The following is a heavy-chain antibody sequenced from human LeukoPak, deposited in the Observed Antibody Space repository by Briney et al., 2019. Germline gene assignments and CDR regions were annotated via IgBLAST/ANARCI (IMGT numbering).Heavy chain of an antibody. CDR2: IYSGGST. CDR1: GFTVSSNY. CDR3: ARSIYSGNGGQNDAFDI. J-gene: IGHJ3*02. Sequence: GGSLRLSCAASGFTVSSNYMSWVRQAPGKGLEWVSVIYSGGSTYYADSVKGRFTISRDNSKNTLYLQLNSLRAEDTAVYYCARSIYSGNGGQNDAFDIWGQGTMVTVSS. D-gene: IGHD5-12*01. V-gene: IGHV3-53*01.